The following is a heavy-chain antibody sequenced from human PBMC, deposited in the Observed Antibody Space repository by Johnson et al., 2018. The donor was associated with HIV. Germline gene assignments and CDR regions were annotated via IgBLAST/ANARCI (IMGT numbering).Heavy chain of an antibody. CDR3: ARVQWLILDAFDI. CDR1: GFTFSNAW. Sequence: QVQLVESGGGLVKPGGSLRLSCAASGFTFSNAWMSWVRQAPGKGLEWVAVISYDGSNKYYAASVKGRFTISRDNSKNTLYLQMNSLRAEDTAVYYCARVQWLILDAFDIWGQGTMVTVSS. J-gene: IGHJ3*02. D-gene: IGHD6-19*01. CDR2: ISYDGSNK. V-gene: IGHV3-30-3*01.